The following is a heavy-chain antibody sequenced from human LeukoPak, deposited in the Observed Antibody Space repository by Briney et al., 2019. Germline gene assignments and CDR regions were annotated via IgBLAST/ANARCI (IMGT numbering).Heavy chain of an antibody. J-gene: IGHJ5*02. CDR1: GYIFTTFW. Sequence: GESLKISCKASGYIFTTFWIGWVRQMPGKGLEWMGIIYPGDSDTRYSPSFQGQVTISVDKSTSTAYLQWNSLKASDTAMYFCARRSGYDLAWGQGTLITVSS. D-gene: IGHD5-12*01. CDR2: IYPGDSDT. V-gene: IGHV5-51*01. CDR3: ARRSGYDLA.